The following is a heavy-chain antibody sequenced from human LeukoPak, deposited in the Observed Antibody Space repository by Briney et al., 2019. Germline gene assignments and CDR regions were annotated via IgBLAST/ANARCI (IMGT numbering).Heavy chain of an antibody. J-gene: IGHJ6*02. CDR1: GFTFSSYA. Sequence: GGSLRLSCAASGFTFSSYAMSWVRQAPGKGLEWVSTISGSGGSTYYADSVKGRFTIPRDNSKNTLYLQVNSLRVEDTAVYYCAKDLYGYYAMDVWGQGTTVTVSS. CDR2: ISGSGGST. CDR3: AKDLYGYYAMDV. V-gene: IGHV3-23*01. D-gene: IGHD3-10*01.